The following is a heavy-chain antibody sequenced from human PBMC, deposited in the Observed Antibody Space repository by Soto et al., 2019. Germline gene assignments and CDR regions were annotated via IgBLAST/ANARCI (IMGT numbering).Heavy chain of an antibody. V-gene: IGHV4-38-2*02. Sequence: PSETLSLTCTVSGYSISSGSYWAWIRQPPGKGPEWIASIYHGGTTFYNPSLKSRITISVDTSNNQFSLKLTSVTAADTAVYYCARGQPSPIVVVPAAMRPRGGYNWFDPWGQGTLVTVSS. D-gene: IGHD2-2*01. CDR1: GYSISSGSY. J-gene: IGHJ5*02. CDR2: IYHGGTT. CDR3: ARGQPSPIVVVPAAMRPRGGYNWFDP.